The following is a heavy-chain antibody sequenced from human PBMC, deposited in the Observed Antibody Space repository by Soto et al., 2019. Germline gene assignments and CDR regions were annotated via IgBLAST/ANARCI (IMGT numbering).Heavy chain of an antibody. CDR3: ASRSAYCSGGSCYSGAFDI. V-gene: IGHV5-51*01. D-gene: IGHD2-15*01. CDR2: IYPGDSDT. CDR1: GYSFTSYW. J-gene: IGHJ3*02. Sequence: PGESLKISCKGSGYSFTSYWIGWVRQMPGKGLEWMGIIYPGDSDTRYSPSFQGQVTISADKSISTAYLQWSSLKASDTAMYYCASRSAYCSGGSCYSGAFDIWGQGTMVTVSS.